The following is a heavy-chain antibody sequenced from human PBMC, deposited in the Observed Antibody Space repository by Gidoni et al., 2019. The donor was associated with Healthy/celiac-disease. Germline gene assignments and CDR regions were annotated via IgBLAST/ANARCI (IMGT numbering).Heavy chain of an antibody. D-gene: IGHD3-22*01. V-gene: IGHV1-2*04. Sequence: QVQLVQSGAEVKKPGASVKVSCKASGYTFTGYYMHWVRQAPGQGLEWMGWINPNSGGTNYAQKFQGWVTMTRDTSISTAYMELSRLRSDDTAVYYCARDAGASPRYDSSGYYSNWFDPWGQGTLVTVSS. CDR2: INPNSGGT. J-gene: IGHJ5*02. CDR3: ARDAGASPRYDSSGYYSNWFDP. CDR1: GYTFTGYY.